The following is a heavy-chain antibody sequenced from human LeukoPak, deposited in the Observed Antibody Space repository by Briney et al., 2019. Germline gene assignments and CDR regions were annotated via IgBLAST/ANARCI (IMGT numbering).Heavy chain of an antibody. V-gene: IGHV3-48*02. J-gene: IGHJ4*02. CDR3: ATSGNYYLKY. CDR1: GLTFSSDW. Sequence: GGSLRLSCVASGLTFSSDWMTWVRQAPGKGLEWVSHITSSSTNIYYADSVKGRFTISRDNAKNALSLQMNSLRDEDTAVYYCATSGNYYLKYWGQGTLVTVSS. D-gene: IGHD1-26*01. CDR2: ITSSSTNI.